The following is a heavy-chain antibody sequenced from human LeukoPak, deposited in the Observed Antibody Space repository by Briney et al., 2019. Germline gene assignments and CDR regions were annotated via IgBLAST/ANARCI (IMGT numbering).Heavy chain of an antibody. CDR2: INPSGGST. D-gene: IGHD1-26*01. CDR3: ARDHEWELMEDY. J-gene: IGHJ4*02. V-gene: IGHV1-46*01. Sequence: ASVKVSCKASGYTFTSDYMHWVRQAPGQGLEWMGIINPSGGSTSYAQKFQGRVTMTRDTSTSTVYMELSSLRSEDTAVYYCARDHEWELMEDYWGQGTLVTVSS. CDR1: GYTFTSDY.